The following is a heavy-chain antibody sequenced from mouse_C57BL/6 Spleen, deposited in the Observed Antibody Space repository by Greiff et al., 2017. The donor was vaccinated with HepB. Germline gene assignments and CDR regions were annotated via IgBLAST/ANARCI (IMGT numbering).Heavy chain of an antibody. D-gene: IGHD1-1*01. CDR1: GYTFTSYW. Sequence: VQLQQPGAELVRPGSSVKLSCKASGYTFTSYWMHWVKQRPIQGLEWIGNIDPSDSETHYNQKFKDKATLTVDKSSSTAYMQLSSLTSEDSAVYYCARGRGRGAMDYWGQGTSVTVSS. CDR2: IDPSDSET. CDR3: ARGRGRGAMDY. J-gene: IGHJ4*01. V-gene: IGHV1-52*01.